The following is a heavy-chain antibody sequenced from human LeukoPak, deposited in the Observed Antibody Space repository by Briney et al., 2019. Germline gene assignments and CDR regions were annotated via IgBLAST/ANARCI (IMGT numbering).Heavy chain of an antibody. V-gene: IGHV5-51*01. D-gene: IGHD5-18*01. CDR2: IYPGDSDT. J-gene: IGHJ5*02. CDR1: GYSFTSYW. CDR3: ARQLLGYSYGYDGISWFDP. Sequence: GESLKISCKGSGYSFTSYWIGWVRQMPGKGLEWMGIIYPGDSDTRYSPSFQGQVTISADKSISTAYLQWSSLKASDTAMYYCARQLLGYSYGYDGISWFDPWGQGTLVTVSS.